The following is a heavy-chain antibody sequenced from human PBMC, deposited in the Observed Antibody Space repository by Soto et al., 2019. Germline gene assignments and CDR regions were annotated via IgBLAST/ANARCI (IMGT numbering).Heavy chain of an antibody. J-gene: IGHJ5*02. CDR3: ARGRDIVVVPAAIPWFDP. CDR1: GYTFTGYY. CDR2: INPNSGGT. Sequence: ASVRVSCKASGYTFTGYYMHWVRQAPGQGLEWMGWINPNSGGTNYAQKFQGWVTMTRDTSISTAYMELSRLRSDDTAVYYCARGRDIVVVPAAIPWFDPWGQGTLVTVSS. D-gene: IGHD2-2*01. V-gene: IGHV1-2*04.